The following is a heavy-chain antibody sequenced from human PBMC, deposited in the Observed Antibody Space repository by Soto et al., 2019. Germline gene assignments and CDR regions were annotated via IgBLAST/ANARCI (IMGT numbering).Heavy chain of an antibody. D-gene: IGHD1-1*01. V-gene: IGHV3-23*01. J-gene: IGHJ4*02. Sequence: GGSMRLSSAASGFKFSNDAMAWVSKATGKGLEWVSSISGGGDKTYTADSMKGRFTISRDNSKNTLYLQINSLRAEDTAVYYCAKPRPVGTHWRQEILDYWGQGTLVTVPQ. CDR2: ISGGGDKT. CDR1: GFKFSNDA. CDR3: AKPRPVGTHWRQEILDY.